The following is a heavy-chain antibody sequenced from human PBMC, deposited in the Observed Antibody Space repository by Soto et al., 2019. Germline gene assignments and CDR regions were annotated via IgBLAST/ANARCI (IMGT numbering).Heavy chain of an antibody. CDR1: GYSFATYW. CDR2: IYHGDSDT. V-gene: IGHV5-51*01. Sequence: EVQLVQSGAEVKKPGESLKIYCKGSGYSFATYWIGWVRQMPGKGLEWMGIIYHGDSDTRYSPAFQGEVTIPADKSINAAYLHWSSLKASDTAMYYCERQGGMDVWGKGTTVIVSS. CDR3: ERQGGMDV. J-gene: IGHJ6*04.